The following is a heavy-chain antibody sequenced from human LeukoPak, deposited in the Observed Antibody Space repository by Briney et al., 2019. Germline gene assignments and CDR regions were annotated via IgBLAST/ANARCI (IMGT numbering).Heavy chain of an antibody. CDR3: ARGKVVAGTPGQNSWDS. CDR2: IYTSGST. Sequence: KPSETLSLTCTVSGGSISSYYGNWIRQPAGKGLEWIGRIYTSGSTNYNPSLKSRVSMSVDTSKNQFSLKLSSVTAADTAVYYCARGKVVAGTPGQNSWDSWGQGTLVTVSS. D-gene: IGHD6-19*01. J-gene: IGHJ4*02. CDR1: GGSISSYY. V-gene: IGHV4-4*07.